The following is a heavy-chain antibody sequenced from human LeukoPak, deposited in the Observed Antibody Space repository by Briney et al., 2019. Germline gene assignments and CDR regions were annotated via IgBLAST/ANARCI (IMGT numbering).Heavy chain of an antibody. CDR2: INPNSGGT. D-gene: IGHD3-16*02. J-gene: IGHJ3*02. CDR1: GYTFTGYY. Sequence: ASVKVSCKASGYTFTGYYMHWVRQAPGQGLEWMGWINPNSGGTNYAQKFQGRVTMTRDTSISTAYMELSRLRSDDTAVYYCARTKEGYDYVWGSYRIDAFDIWGQGTMVTVSS. V-gene: IGHV1-2*02. CDR3: ARTKEGYDYVWGSYRIDAFDI.